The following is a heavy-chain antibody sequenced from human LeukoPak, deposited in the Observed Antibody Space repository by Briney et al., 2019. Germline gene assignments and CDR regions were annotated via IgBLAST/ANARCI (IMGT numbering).Heavy chain of an antibody. J-gene: IGHJ1*01. V-gene: IGHV3-74*01. CDR3: ARDWATSSGPFAGPEYFQH. CDR2: INSDGSST. D-gene: IGHD3-22*01. Sequence: GGSLRLSCAASGFTFSSYWMHWVRQAPGKGLVWVSRINSDGSSTSYADSVKGRFTISRDNAKNTLYLQMSSLRAEDTAVYFCARDWATSSGPFAGPEYFQHWGQGTLVTVSS. CDR1: GFTFSSYW.